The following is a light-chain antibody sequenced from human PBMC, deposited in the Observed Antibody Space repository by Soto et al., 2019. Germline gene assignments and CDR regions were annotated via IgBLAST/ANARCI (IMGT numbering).Light chain of an antibody. Sequence: DLQMTQSPSSLSASVGDRVTITCRASHNIDFYLNWYQQKPGQAPKLLIYGASNLQSGVPSRFIGSGYATDFSLTISSLQPEDFDTSYCQQTYKNSWTFGPGTKVDIK. J-gene: IGKJ3*01. CDR2: GAS. V-gene: IGKV1-39*01. CDR3: QQTYKNSWT. CDR1: HNIDFY.